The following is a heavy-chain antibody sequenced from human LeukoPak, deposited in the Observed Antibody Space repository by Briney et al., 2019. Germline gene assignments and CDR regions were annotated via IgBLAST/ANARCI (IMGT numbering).Heavy chain of an antibody. D-gene: IGHD4-23*01. CDR2: INPSGGST. CDR1: GYTFTSYY. Sequence: EASVKVSCKASGYTFTSYYMHWVRQAPGQGLEWMGLINPSGGSTSYAQKFQGRVTMTRDMSTSTVYMELSSLRSEGTAVYYCARTLTTVVTQDYFDYWGQGTLVTVSS. CDR3: ARTLTTVVTQDYFDY. J-gene: IGHJ4*02. V-gene: IGHV1-46*01.